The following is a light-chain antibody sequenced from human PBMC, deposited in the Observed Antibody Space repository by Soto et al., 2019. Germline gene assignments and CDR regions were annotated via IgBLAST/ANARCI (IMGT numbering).Light chain of an antibody. Sequence: DIQMTQSPSSVSASVGDRVTITCRASQGISSWLVWYQQKPGKAPKLLIYAASSLQSGVPPRFSGSGSGTDFTLTISSLQPEDFATYYCQHANSFPLTFGGGTKVDIK. CDR2: AAS. V-gene: IGKV1D-12*01. CDR3: QHANSFPLT. J-gene: IGKJ4*01. CDR1: QGISSW.